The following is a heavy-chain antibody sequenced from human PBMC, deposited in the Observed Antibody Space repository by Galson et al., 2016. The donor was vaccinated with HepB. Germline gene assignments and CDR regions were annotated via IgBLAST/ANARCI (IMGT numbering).Heavy chain of an antibody. J-gene: IGHJ6*02. V-gene: IGHV3-43*01. CDR1: GFTFDDYT. D-gene: IGHD5-18*01. CDR2: ISWDGVTT. Sequence: SLRLSCAASGFTFDDYTMHWVRQAPGKGLEWVSLISWDGVTTYYADSLRGRFTISRDNSKNSLYLQMNSLTTEDTALYYCAKDKNTAVESFYSGMDVWGQGTTVTVFS. CDR3: AKDKNTAVESFYSGMDV.